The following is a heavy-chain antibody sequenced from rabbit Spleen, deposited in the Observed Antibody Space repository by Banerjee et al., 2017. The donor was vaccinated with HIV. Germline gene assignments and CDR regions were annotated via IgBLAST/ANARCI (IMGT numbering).Heavy chain of an antibody. CDR2: IYPSFGVT. D-gene: IGHD8-1*01. CDR1: GIDFSSYA. CDR3: ARDGAGGSYFAL. Sequence: ELVESGGGLVQPGESLKLSCKASGIDFSSYAMIWVRQAPGKGLEWIAYIYPSFGVTNYANSVKGRFTISSDSAQNTVFLQMTSLTAADTATYFCARDGAGGSYFALWGQGTLVTV. J-gene: IGHJ4*01. V-gene: IGHV1S47*01.